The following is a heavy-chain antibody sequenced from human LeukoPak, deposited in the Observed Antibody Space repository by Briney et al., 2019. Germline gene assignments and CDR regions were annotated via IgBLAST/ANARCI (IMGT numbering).Heavy chain of an antibody. V-gene: IGHV3-74*01. CDR3: VRDLGGRSGH. Sequence: GGSLRLSCAASGFIFSSNWMHWVRQAPGKGLVWVSRINEDGSTTNHADSVKGRFTISRDNAKNTLYMQMNSLRAKDTAVYYCVRDLGGRSGHWGQGTLVTVSS. CDR2: INEDGSTT. J-gene: IGHJ4*02. CDR1: GFIFSSNW. D-gene: IGHD1-26*01.